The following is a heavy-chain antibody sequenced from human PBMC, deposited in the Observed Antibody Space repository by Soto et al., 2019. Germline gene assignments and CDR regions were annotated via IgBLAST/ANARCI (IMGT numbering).Heavy chain of an antibody. CDR1: GGSISSGDYY. CDR2: IYYSGST. V-gene: IGHV4-30-4*01. CDR3: ARAGDTAMVTFDY. J-gene: IGHJ4*02. D-gene: IGHD5-18*01. Sequence: PSETLSLTCTVSGGSISSGDYYWSWIRQPPGKGLEWIGYIYYSGSTYYNPSHKSRVTISVDTSKNQFSLKLSSVTAADTAVYYCARAGDTAMVTFDYWGQGTLVTVSS.